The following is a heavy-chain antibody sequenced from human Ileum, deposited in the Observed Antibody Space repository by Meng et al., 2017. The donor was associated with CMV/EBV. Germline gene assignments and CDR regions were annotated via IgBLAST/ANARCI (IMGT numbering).Heavy chain of an antibody. CDR3: AREDYTSGRAPSFGH. Sequence: SGFNFDNDVMHWVRQAPGNGLEWVSGMSHDGYSKYYIDSVKGRFTISRDDSKNTLYLDMGSLRADDTAIYYCAREDYTSGRAPSFGHWGQGTLVTVSS. CDR1: GFNFDNDV. V-gene: IGHV3-30-3*01. CDR2: MSHDGYSK. D-gene: IGHD3-22*01. J-gene: IGHJ4*02.